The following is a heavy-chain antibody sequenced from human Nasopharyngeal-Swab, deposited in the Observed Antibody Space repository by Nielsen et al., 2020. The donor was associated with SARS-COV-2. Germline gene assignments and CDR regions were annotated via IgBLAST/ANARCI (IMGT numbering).Heavy chain of an antibody. CDR2: IYYSGST. V-gene: IGHV4-39*01. D-gene: IGHD2-2*01. CDR1: GCSISSSSYY. J-gene: IGHJ6*02. CDR3: ATIGVPAAMDV. Sequence: GSLRLSCTVSGCSISSSSYYWGWIRQPPGKGLEWIGSIYYSGSTYYNPSLKSRVTISVDTSKNQFSLKLSSVTAADTAVYYCATIGVPAAMDVWGQGTTVTVSS.